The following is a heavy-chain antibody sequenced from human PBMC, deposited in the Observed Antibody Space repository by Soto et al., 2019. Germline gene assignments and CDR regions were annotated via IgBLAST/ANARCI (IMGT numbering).Heavy chain of an antibody. Sequence: GGSLRLSCAASGFTFSSYGMHWVRQAPGKGLEWVAVISYDGSNKYYADSVKGRFTISRDNSKNTLYLQMNSLRAEDTAVYYCARVEPLSIAARRNYYYGMDVWGQGTTVTVSS. J-gene: IGHJ6*02. CDR2: ISYDGSNK. CDR1: GFTFSSYG. D-gene: IGHD6-6*01. V-gene: IGHV3-30*03. CDR3: ARVEPLSIAARRNYYYGMDV.